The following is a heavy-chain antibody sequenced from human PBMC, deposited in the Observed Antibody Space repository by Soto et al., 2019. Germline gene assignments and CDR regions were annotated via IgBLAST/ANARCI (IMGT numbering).Heavy chain of an antibody. D-gene: IGHD6-13*01. CDR2: IYYTGST. J-gene: IGHJ4*02. V-gene: IGHV4-59*01. CDR1: GDSISSYY. Sequence: ETLSLTCTVSGDSISSYYWSWIRQPPGKGLEWIGYIYYTGSTNYNPSLKSRIAMSVDTSKNQFSLKLSSVTAADTAVYYCASFYSSIWYYFDYWGQGTLVTVSS. CDR3: ASFYSSIWYYFDY.